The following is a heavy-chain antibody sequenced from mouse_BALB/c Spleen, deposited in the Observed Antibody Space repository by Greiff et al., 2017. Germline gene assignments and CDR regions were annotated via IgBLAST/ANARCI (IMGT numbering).Heavy chain of an antibody. CDR3: ARYLQLGPYAMDY. CDR1: GYTFTSYW. V-gene: IGHV1S81*02. CDR2: INPSNGRT. D-gene: IGHD3-1*01. J-gene: IGHJ4*01. Sequence: QVQLQQSGAELVKPGASVKLSCKASGYTFTSYWMHWVKQRPGQGLEWIGEINPSNGRTNYNEKFKSKATLTVDKSSSTAYMQLSSLTSEDSAVYYCARYLQLGPYAMDYWGQGTSVTVSS.